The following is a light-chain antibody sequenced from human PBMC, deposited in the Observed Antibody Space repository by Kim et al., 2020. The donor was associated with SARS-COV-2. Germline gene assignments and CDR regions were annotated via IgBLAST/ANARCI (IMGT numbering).Light chain of an antibody. CDR1: NIGTKS. Sequence: SYELTQPPSVSVAPGKTATITCGGTNIGTKSVHWYQQRPGQAPVLVISYDRDRPSGFPERFSGSNSGNTATLTISRVEAGDEADYYCQVWDSSGDHHVRFGGGTQLTVL. CDR3: QVWDSSGDHHVR. CDR2: YDR. V-gene: IGLV3-21*04. J-gene: IGLJ2*01.